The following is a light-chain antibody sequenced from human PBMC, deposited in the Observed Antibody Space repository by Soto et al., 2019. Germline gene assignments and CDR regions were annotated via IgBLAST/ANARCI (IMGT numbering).Light chain of an antibody. CDR3: QQRSNWPPGIP. V-gene: IGKV3-11*01. CDR1: QSVSSY. Sequence: EIVLTQSPATLSLSPGERATLSCRASQSVSSYLAWYQQKPGQAPRLLIYDASNMATGIPARFSGSGSGTDFALTISSLEPEDFAVYYCQQRSNWPPGIPFGQGTRLEIK. J-gene: IGKJ5*01. CDR2: DAS.